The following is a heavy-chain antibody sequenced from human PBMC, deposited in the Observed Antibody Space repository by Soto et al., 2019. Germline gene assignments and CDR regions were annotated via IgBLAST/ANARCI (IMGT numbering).Heavy chain of an antibody. CDR1: GGTFSSYA. D-gene: IGHD2-15*01. V-gene: IGHV1-69*01. Sequence: QVQLEQSGAEVKKTGSSVKVSCKASGGTFSSYAISWVRQAPGQGLEWMGGIIPIFGTANYAQKFQGRVTITADESTSTAYMVLSSLRSEDTAVYYCARGGEYCSGGSCYDAFDIWGQGTMVTVSS. CDR2: IIPIFGTA. CDR3: ARGGEYCSGGSCYDAFDI. J-gene: IGHJ3*02.